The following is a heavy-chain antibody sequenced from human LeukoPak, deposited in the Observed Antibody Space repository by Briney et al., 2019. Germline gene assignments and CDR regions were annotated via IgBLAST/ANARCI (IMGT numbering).Heavy chain of an antibody. D-gene: IGHD6-19*01. V-gene: IGHV1-2*02. CDR3: ARVSDDSGWNFDY. J-gene: IGHJ4*02. CDR1: GYTFTGYY. CDR2: INPNSGST. Sequence: GASVKVSCKASGYTFTGYYMHWVRQAPGQGLEWMGWINPNSGSTNYAQKFQGRVTMTRDTSISTAYMELSRLTSDDTAVYYCARVSDDSGWNFDYWGQGTLVTVSS.